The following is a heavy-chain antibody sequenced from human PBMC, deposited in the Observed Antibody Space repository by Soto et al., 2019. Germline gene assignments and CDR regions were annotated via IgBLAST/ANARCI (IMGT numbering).Heavy chain of an antibody. Sequence: GESLKISCKGSGYSFTSYWIGWVRQMPGKGLEWMGIIYPGDSDTRYSPSFQGQVTISADKSISTAYLQWSSLKASDTAMYYCARRGGYGPPGYYYYYMDVWGKGTTVTVSS. CDR2: IYPGDSDT. V-gene: IGHV5-51*01. CDR3: ARRGGYGPPGYYYYYMDV. D-gene: IGHD5-12*01. CDR1: GYSFTSYW. J-gene: IGHJ6*03.